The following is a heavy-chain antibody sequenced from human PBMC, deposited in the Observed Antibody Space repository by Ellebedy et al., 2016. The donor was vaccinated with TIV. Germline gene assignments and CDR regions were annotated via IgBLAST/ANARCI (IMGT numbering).Heavy chain of an antibody. Sequence: MPSETLSLTCTVSGDSISPYNWSWIRQRPGKGLEWIGYIYHTGSPTYNTSLKSRVTISVDVSTNHFSLRLTSVTAADTAVYYCARDSQSAWFGRPRHYFDHWGQGALVTVSP. CDR3: ARDSQSAWFGRPRHYFDH. J-gene: IGHJ4*02. CDR1: GDSISPYN. V-gene: IGHV4-59*01. CDR2: IYHTGSP. D-gene: IGHD3-10*01.